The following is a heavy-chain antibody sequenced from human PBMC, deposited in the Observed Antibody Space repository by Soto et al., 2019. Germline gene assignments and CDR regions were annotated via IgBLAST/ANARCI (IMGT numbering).Heavy chain of an antibody. J-gene: IGHJ5*02. D-gene: IGHD3-3*01. CDR3: AKDRQAYDFWSGYYGDWFDP. Sequence: EVQLLESGGGLVQPGGSLRLSCAASGFTFSTYAMAWVRQAPGKGLEWVSAISGSGGSTYYADSVKGRFTISRDNSKNTLYLQMNSLRAEDTAVYYCAKDRQAYDFWSGYYGDWFDPWGQGTLVTVSS. CDR1: GFTFSTYA. V-gene: IGHV3-23*01. CDR2: ISGSGGST.